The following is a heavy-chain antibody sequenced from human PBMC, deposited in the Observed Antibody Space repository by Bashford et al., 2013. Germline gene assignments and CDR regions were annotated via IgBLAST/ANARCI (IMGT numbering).Heavy chain of an antibody. CDR1: GYTLTELS. CDR2: FDPEDGET. D-gene: IGHD6-19*01. CDR3: ASRGDTVAGTMPFYYYYGMDV. J-gene: IGHJ6*02. V-gene: IGHV1-24*01. Sequence: ASVKVSCKVSGYTLTELSMHWVRQAPGKGLEWMGGFDPEDGETIYAQKFQGRVTMTEDTSTDTAYMELSSLRSEDTAVYYCASRGDTVAGTMPFYYYYGMDVWGQGTTVTVSS.